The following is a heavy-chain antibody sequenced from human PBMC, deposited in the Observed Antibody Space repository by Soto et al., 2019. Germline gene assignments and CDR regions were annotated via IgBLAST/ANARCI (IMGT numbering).Heavy chain of an antibody. CDR3: ANTHDGDCYSCYYYGMDV. Sequence: QVPLVESGGGVVQPGRSLRLSCAASGFTFSSYGMHWVRQAPGKGLEWVAVISYDGSTKYYADSVKGRFTISRDNSKIPLYLQMSSLRAEDTAVYYCANTHDGDCYSCYYYGMDVWGQGTTVTVYS. V-gene: IGHV3-30*18. CDR2: ISYDGSTK. CDR1: GFTFSSYG. J-gene: IGHJ6*02. D-gene: IGHD2-21*02.